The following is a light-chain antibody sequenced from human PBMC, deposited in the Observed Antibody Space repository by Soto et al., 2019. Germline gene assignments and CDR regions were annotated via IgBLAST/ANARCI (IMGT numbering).Light chain of an antibody. CDR2: GAS. CDR3: QQYGSSPLLT. J-gene: IGKJ4*01. CDR1: QSVSSSY. Sequence: EIVLTQSPGTLSLSPGERDTLSCRASQSVSSSYLAWYQQKPGQAPRPLIYGASSRATGIPDRLSGIGSGTDFTLTISRLVPEDFAVYYCQQYGSSPLLTFGGGTKVEIK. V-gene: IGKV3-20*01.